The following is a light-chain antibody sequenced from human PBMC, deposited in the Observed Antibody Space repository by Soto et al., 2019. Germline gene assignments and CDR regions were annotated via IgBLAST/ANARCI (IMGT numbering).Light chain of an antibody. J-gene: IGKJ1*01. V-gene: IGKV1-5*01. CDR2: DAS. Sequence: IKMYQSPSTLSATVGDRVTITCRASQSIGRFLAWYQHQPGKAPKLLIYDASTLESGVPSRFSGTGSGTEFPFSITILPPEDLGTYYCQQCYKGWTFGQGTKVDVK. CDR3: QQCYKGWT. CDR1: QSIGRF.